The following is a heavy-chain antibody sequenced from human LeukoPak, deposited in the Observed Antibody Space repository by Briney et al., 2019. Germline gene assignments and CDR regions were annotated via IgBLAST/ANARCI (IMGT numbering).Heavy chain of an antibody. CDR2: INPNSGGT. J-gene: IGHJ4*02. Sequence: ASVKVSCKASGYTFTGYYMRWVRQAPGQGLEWMGWINPNSGGTNYAQKFQGRVTMTRDTSISTAYMELSRLRSDDTAVYYCARVPARLRYFDWLVWGQGTLVTVSS. D-gene: IGHD3-9*01. CDR3: ARVPARLRYFDWLV. CDR1: GYTFTGYY. V-gene: IGHV1-2*02.